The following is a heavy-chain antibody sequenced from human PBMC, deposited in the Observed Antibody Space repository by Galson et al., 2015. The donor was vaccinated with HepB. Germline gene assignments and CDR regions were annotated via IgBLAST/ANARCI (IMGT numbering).Heavy chain of an antibody. CDR3: ARHLYSGHSAAI. Sequence: QSGAEVKKPGESLRISCKGSGYSFSSHWITWVRQMPGKGLEWMGRIDPSDSEINYSPPFQGHVTISADKAISTAYLQWSSLKASDTAMYYCARHLYSGHSAAIWGQGTMVTVSS. D-gene: IGHD4-23*01. CDR1: GYSFSSHW. J-gene: IGHJ3*02. V-gene: IGHV5-10-1*01. CDR2: IDPSDSEI.